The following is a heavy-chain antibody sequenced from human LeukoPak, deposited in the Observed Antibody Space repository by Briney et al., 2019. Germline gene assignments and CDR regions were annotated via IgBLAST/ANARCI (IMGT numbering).Heavy chain of an antibody. CDR2: IYSGGST. CDR3: ARDATNYGMDV. Sequence: TGGSLRLSCAASGFTVSSNYMSWVRQAPGKGLEWVSVIYSGGSTYYADSVKGRFTISRDNSKNTLYLQMNSLRAEDTAVYYCARDATNYGMDVWGQGTTVTVSS. V-gene: IGHV3-53*01. CDR1: GFTVSSNY. J-gene: IGHJ6*02.